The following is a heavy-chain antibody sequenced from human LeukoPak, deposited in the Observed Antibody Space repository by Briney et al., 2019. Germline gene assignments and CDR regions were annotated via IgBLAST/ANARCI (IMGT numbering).Heavy chain of an antibody. V-gene: IGHV1-2*02. CDR2: INPKSGGT. D-gene: IGHD4/OR15-4a*01. CDR1: GYTFTGYY. J-gene: IGHJ4*02. CDR3: VPSANYYYFDY. Sequence: ASVKVSCKASGYTFTGYYMHWVRQAPGLGFERMGWINPKSGGTSYPQKFQGRLTMTRDTSISTAYMELSRLRSDDTAVYYCVPSANYYYFDYWGQGTLVTVSS.